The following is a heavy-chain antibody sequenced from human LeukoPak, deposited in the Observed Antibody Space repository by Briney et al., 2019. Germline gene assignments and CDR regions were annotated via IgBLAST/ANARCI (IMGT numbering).Heavy chain of an antibody. D-gene: IGHD3-3*01. V-gene: IGHV6-1*01. CDR3: ARTPTYYDFWSGPYYYYYGMDV. J-gene: IGHJ6*02. CDR2: TYYRSKWYN. CDR1: GDSVSSNSAA. Sequence: SQTLSLTCAISGDSVSSNSAAWNWIRQSPSRGLEWLGRTYYRSKWYNDYAVSVKSRITINPDTSKNQFSLQLNSVTPEDTAVYYCARTPTYYDFWSGPYYYYYGMDVWGQGTTATVSS.